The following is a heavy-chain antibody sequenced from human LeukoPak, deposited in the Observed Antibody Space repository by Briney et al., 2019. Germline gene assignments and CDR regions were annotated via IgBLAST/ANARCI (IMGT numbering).Heavy chain of an antibody. CDR2: ISGYNGNT. J-gene: IGHJ4*02. D-gene: IGHD3-22*01. V-gene: IGHV1-18*01. Sequence: ASVKVSCKASGYTFTTYGISWVRQAPRHGLEWMGWISGYNGNTNYAQKLQGRVTMTTDTSTSTASMELRSLRSDDTAVYYCARGSTARYYYDRSGYYRGAFDYWGQGTLVTVSS. CDR1: GYTFTTYG. CDR3: ARGSTARYYYDRSGYYRGAFDY.